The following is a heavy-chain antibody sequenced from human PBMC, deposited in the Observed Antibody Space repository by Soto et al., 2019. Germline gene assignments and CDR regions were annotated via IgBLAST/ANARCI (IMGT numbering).Heavy chain of an antibody. J-gene: IGHJ5*02. Sequence: PSQTLSLTCTVSGGSLFGDYCTWLRQPAGGGLEWIGRINSDGNTKYSPSLKGRVTISVDPSRKHFSLNLTSVTAADTASYFCARARRLENWFDPWGPG. D-gene: IGHD5-12*01. CDR3: ARARRLENWFDP. CDR1: GGSLFGDY. CDR2: INSDGNT. V-gene: IGHV4-4*07.